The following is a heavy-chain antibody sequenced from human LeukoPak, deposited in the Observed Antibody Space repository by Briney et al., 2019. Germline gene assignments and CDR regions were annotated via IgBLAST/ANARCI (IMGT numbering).Heavy chain of an antibody. CDR3: ARGPVSTHGMDV. J-gene: IGHJ6*02. CDR2: RNPNSGRT. CDR1: GYTFTNYD. D-gene: IGHD6-13*01. Sequence: ASVKVSCKASGYTFTNYDINWVRQATGQGLEWTGWRNPNSGRTGFAQKFQGRLTMTADTSISTAYMELSSLTSDDTAVYYCARGPVSTHGMDVWDQGTTVTVSS. V-gene: IGHV1-8*01.